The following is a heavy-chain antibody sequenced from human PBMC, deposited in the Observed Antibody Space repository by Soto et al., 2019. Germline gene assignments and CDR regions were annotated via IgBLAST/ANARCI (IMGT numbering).Heavy chain of an antibody. D-gene: IGHD3-22*01. CDR3: AKGLYYDSSGYYPDY. CDR1: GFTFSSYG. Sequence: VGSLRLSCAASGFTFSSYGMHWVRQAPGKGLEWVAVIPYDGSNKYYADSVKGRFTISRDNSKNTLYLQMNSLRAEDTAVYYCAKGLYYDSSGYYPDYWGQGTLVTVSS. CDR2: IPYDGSNK. J-gene: IGHJ4*02. V-gene: IGHV3-30*18.